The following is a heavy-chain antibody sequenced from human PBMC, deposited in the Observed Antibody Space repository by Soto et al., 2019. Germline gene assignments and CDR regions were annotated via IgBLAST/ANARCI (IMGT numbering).Heavy chain of an antibody. CDR2: IIPIFGTA. Sequence: QVQLVQSGAEVKKPGSSVKVSCKASGGTFSSYAISWVRQAPGQGLEWMGGIIPIFGTANYAQKFQGRVTITADESTSTAYMELSSLRSEDTAVYYCARYYYDSSGYPVGPNYYYYGMDVWGQGTTVTVSS. CDR1: GGTFSSYA. J-gene: IGHJ6*02. CDR3: ARYYYDSSGYPVGPNYYYYGMDV. V-gene: IGHV1-69*01. D-gene: IGHD3-22*01.